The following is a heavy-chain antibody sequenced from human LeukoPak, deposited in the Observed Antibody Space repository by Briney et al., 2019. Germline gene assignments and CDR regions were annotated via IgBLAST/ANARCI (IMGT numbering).Heavy chain of an antibody. Sequence: GGSLRLSCAASGFTVSSNFMSWVRQAPGKGLEWVSVIYSGGTAYYADSVKGRFTISRDNSRNTLYLQMNSLRAEDTAVYYCARAYSYVWDAFDIWGQGTVVTVSS. D-gene: IGHD5-18*01. V-gene: IGHV3-66*01. CDR1: GFTVSSNF. CDR3: ARAYSYVWDAFDI. CDR2: IYSGGTA. J-gene: IGHJ3*02.